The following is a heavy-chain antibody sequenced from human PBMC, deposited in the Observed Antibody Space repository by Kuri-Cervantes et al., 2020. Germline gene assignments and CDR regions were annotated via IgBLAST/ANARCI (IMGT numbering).Heavy chain of an antibody. CDR2: ISYSGST. CDR1: GGSISSSSYY. Sequence: GSLRLSCTVSGGSISSSSYYWGWIRQPPGKGLEWIGSISYSGSTYYNSSLKSRVTISVDTSKNQFSLKLSSVTAADTAVYYCARDQGSSTLWYYYGMDVWGQGTTVTVSS. J-gene: IGHJ6*02. D-gene: IGHD6-6*01. CDR3: ARDQGSSTLWYYYGMDV. V-gene: IGHV4-39*07.